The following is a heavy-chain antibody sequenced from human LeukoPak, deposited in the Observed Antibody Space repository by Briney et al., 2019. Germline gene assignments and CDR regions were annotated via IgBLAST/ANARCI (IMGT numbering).Heavy chain of an antibody. V-gene: IGHV3-48*03. CDR3: AREYSSGWYGHFDY. D-gene: IGHD6-19*01. Sequence: PGGSLRLSCVASGFTFSSYEMNWVRQAPGKGVEWVSYISSSGDTIYYADSVKGRFTISRDNAKNSLYLQMNSLRAEDTAVYYCAREYSSGWYGHFDYWDQGTLVTVSS. CDR2: ISSSGDTI. J-gene: IGHJ4*02. CDR1: GFTFSSYE.